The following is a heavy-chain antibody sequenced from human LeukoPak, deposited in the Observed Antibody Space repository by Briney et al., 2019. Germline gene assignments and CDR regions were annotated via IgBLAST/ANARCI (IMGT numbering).Heavy chain of an antibody. J-gene: IGHJ4*02. V-gene: IGHV3-21*01. Sequence: GGSLRLSCAASGFTFTSHIMNWVRQAPGKGLEWVSSISGSSNFIYHADSVKGRFTISRDNAKNSLYLQMNSLRAEDTAVYFCAREGLTCGGDCLEYWGQGTLVTVSS. CDR3: AREGLTCGGDCLEY. CDR1: GFTFTSHI. CDR2: ISGSSNFI. D-gene: IGHD2-21*01.